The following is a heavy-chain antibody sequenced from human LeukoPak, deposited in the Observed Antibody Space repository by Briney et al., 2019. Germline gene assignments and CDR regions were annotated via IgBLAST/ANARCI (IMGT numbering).Heavy chain of an antibody. CDR2: INYSGTT. Sequence: PSETLSLTCTVSGGAIISDNFYWGWVRQPPGKGLEWVGSINYSGTTYYNPSLRSRVSISADTSRTQFFLRLNSVTAVDTAVYYCGRLFDSWGQGILVTVSS. V-gene: IGHV4-39*01. CDR1: GGAIISDNFY. CDR3: GRLFDS. J-gene: IGHJ4*02.